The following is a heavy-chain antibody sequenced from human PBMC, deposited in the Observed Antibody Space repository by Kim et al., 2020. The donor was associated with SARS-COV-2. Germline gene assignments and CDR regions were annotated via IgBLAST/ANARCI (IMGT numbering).Heavy chain of an antibody. CDR1: GFTFGDYA. CDR2: ISWNSGSI. CDR3: ANDGYSSGWYYFDY. D-gene: IGHD6-19*01. Sequence: GGSLRLSCAASGFTFGDYAMHWVRQAPGKGLEWVSGISWNSGSIGYADSVKGRFTISRDNAKNSLYLQMNSLRAEDTALYYCANDGYSSGWYYFDYWGQGTLVTVSS. J-gene: IGHJ4*02. V-gene: IGHV3-9*01.